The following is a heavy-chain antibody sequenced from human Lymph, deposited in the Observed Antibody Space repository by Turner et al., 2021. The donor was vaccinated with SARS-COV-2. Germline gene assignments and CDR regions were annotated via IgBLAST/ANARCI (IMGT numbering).Heavy chain of an antibody. CDR2: ISYDGSDK. J-gene: IGHJ4*02. CDR3: ARDRDSSGWVDY. V-gene: IGHV3-30*04. Sequence: QVQVVESGGGVVPPERSVRLFCAASGFTFSSYAMHWIRQAAGKGLEWVAFISYDGSDKYYADSVKGRFTFSRDNYKNTLYLQMNSLRAEDTAVYYCARDRDSSGWVDYWGQGTLVTVSS. CDR1: GFTFSSYA. D-gene: IGHD3-22*01.